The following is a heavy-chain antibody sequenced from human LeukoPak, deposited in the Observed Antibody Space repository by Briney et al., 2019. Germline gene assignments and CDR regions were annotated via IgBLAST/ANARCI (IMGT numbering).Heavy chain of an antibody. V-gene: IGHV3-30*04. J-gene: IGHJ4*02. CDR1: GFTFSSYA. D-gene: IGHD1-26*01. Sequence: GGSLRLSCAASGFTFSSYAMHWVRQAPGKGLEWVAVISYDGSNKYYADSVKGRFTISRDNSKNTLYLQMNSLRAEDTAVYYCARGVALVGASDYWAREPWSPSPQ. CDR3: ARGVALVGASDY. CDR2: ISYDGSNK.